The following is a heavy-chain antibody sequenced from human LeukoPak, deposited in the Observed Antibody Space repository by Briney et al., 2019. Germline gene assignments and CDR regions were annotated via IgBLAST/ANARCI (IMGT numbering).Heavy chain of an antibody. CDR3: ARETYYFVH. CDR1: GFTFSNYN. CDR2: ISKTSDNI. Sequence: PGGSLRLSCAASGFTFSNYNMNWVRQAPGKGLEWISYISKTSDNIYYADSVKGRFTISRDNAENSLYLQMNRLRAEDTAVYYCARETYYFVHWGQGTLVTVSS. J-gene: IGHJ4*02. V-gene: IGHV3-48*01.